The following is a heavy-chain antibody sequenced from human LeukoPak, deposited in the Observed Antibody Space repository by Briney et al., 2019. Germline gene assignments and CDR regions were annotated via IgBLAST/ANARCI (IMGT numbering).Heavy chain of an antibody. J-gene: IGHJ4*02. CDR2: ISYDGSNK. D-gene: IGHD3-22*01. Sequence: GGSLRLSCAASGFTFSSYGMHWVRQAPGKGLEWVAVISYDGSNKYYAGSVKGRFTISRDISKNTLYLQMNSLRAEDTAVYYCAKVEGVLGYYDSSGYYPGNYWGQGTLVTVSS. V-gene: IGHV3-30*18. CDR1: GFTFSSYG. CDR3: AKVEGVLGYYDSSGYYPGNY.